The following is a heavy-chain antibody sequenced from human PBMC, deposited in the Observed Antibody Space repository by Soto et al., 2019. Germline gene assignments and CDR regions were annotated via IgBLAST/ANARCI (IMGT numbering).Heavy chain of an antibody. V-gene: IGHV1-69*13. J-gene: IGHJ6*02. CDR3: ARVSRGGAWGYYYYYYGMDV. D-gene: IGHD2-21*02. CDR1: GGTFSSSA. CDR2: IIPIFGTA. Sequence: GASVKVSCKASGGTFSSSAISWVRQAPGQGLEWMGGIIPIFGTANYAQKFQGRVTITADESTSTAYMELSSLRSEDTAVYYCARVSRGGAWGYYYYYYGMDVWGQGTTVTVSS.